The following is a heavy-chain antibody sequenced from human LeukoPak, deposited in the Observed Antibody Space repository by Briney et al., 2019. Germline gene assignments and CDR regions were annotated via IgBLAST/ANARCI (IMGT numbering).Heavy chain of an antibody. V-gene: IGHV4-31*03. CDR1: GGSISSGGYY. CDR2: IYYSGST. J-gene: IGHJ5*02. Sequence: SETLSLTCTVSGGSISSGGYYWSWIRQHPGKGLEWIGYIYYSGSTYYNPSLKSRVTISVDTSKNQLSLKLSSVTAADTAVYYRATDKKPYGSGGAPQGFDTWGQGTLVTVSS. CDR3: ATDKKPYGSGGAPQGFDT. D-gene: IGHD3-10*01.